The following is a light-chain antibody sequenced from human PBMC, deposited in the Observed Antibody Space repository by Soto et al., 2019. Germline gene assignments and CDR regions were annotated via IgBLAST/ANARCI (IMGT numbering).Light chain of an antibody. J-gene: IGKJ5*01. CDR1: QSVSSH. V-gene: IGKV3-11*01. CDR3: QQGGNWPLT. Sequence: EIVLTQSPATLSLSPGERAPVSCRASQSVSSHLAWYQQKRGQAPRLLIYDASSRASGIPARFSGSGSGTDFTLTISSLEPEDFAVYYCQQGGNWPLTFGQGTRLEIK. CDR2: DAS.